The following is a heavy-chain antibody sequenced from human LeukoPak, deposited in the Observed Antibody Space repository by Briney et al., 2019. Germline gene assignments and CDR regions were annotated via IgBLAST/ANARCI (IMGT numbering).Heavy chain of an antibody. J-gene: IGHJ4*02. Sequence: GGSLRLSCVASGFTFSTYGMSWVRQAPGKGLEWVSVIYSGGSTYYADSVKGRFTISRDNSKNTLYLQMNSLRAEDTAVYYCARLIWQYFDYWGQGTLVTVSS. CDR2: IYSGGST. V-gene: IGHV3-53*01. CDR3: ARLIWQYFDY. CDR1: GFTFSTYG. D-gene: IGHD3-10*01.